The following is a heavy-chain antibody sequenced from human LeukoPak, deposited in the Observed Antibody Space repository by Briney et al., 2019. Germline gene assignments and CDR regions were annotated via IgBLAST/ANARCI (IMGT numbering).Heavy chain of an antibody. V-gene: IGHV3-7*01. CDR1: GFTFSSYW. Sequence: GGSLRLSCAASGFTFSSYWMSWVRQAPGKGLEWVANIEQDGSEKYYVDSVKGRFTISRDNAKNSLYLQMNRLRVEDTAVYYCASDPPWENDAFDIWGQGTMVTVSS. CDR2: IEQDGSEK. CDR3: ASDPPWENDAFDI. D-gene: IGHD1-26*01. J-gene: IGHJ3*02.